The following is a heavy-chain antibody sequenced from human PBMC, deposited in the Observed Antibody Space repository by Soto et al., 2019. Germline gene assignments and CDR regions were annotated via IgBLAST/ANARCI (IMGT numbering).Heavy chain of an antibody. J-gene: IGHJ4*02. V-gene: IGHV3-48*03. Sequence: EVQLVESGGGLAQPGXXLRLSCVASGFXFXXYEMNWVRQAPGKGLEWVAYISSGGSTIHYADSVRGRFTVSRDNARNSLYLQMNTLSVEDTALYYCARDRAAGGYWGQGTLVTVSS. D-gene: IGHD6-13*01. CDR1: GFXFXXYE. CDR3: ARDRAAGGY. CDR2: ISSGGSTI.